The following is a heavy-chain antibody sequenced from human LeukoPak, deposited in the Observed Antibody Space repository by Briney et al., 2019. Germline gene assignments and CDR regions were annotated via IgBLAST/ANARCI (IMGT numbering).Heavy chain of an antibody. D-gene: IGHD3-3*01. Sequence: GGSLRLSCAASGLTVSSNYMSWVRQAPGKGREWVAVIYSGGSTYYADSVKGRFTISRDNSKNTLYLQMNSLRAEDTAVYHCARDYHDFWSGSGMDVWGQGTTVTVSS. CDR1: GLTVSSNY. CDR2: IYSGGST. J-gene: IGHJ6*02. V-gene: IGHV3-53*01. CDR3: ARDYHDFWSGSGMDV.